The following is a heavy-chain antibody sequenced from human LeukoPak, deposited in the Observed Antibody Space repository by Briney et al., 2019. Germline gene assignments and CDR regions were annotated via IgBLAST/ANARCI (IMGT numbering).Heavy chain of an antibody. CDR3: ARGRGVIYYYYYGMDV. Sequence: PSETLSLTCAVYGGSFSGYYWSWIRQPPGKGLEWIGEINHSGSTNYNPSLKSRVTISVDTSKNQFSLKLSSVTAADTAVYYCARGRGVIYYYYYGMDVWGQGTTVTVSS. J-gene: IGHJ6*02. CDR2: INHSGST. D-gene: IGHD3-22*01. CDR1: GGSFSGYY. V-gene: IGHV4-34*01.